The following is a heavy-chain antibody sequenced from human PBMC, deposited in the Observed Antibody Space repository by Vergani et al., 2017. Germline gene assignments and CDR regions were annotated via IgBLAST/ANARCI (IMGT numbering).Heavy chain of an antibody. CDR3: AKPSAGGSSWPRGWFDP. CDR2: ISGSGGST. D-gene: IGHD6-13*01. J-gene: IGHJ5*02. V-gene: IGHV3-23*01. Sequence: EVQLLESGGGLVQPGGSLRLSCAASGFTFSSYAMSWVRQVPGKGLEWVSAISGSGGSTYYADSVKGRFTISRDNSKNTLYLQINSLRAEDTAVYYCAKPSAGGSSWPRGWFDPWGQGTLVTVSS. CDR1: GFTFSSYA.